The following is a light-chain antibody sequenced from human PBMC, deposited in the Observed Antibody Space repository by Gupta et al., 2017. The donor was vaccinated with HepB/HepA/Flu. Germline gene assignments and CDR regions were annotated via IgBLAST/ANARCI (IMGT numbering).Light chain of an antibody. CDR2: KAS. Sequence: DIQMTQSPSTLSASVEDRVTITCRASQSISTWLAWYQQKPGKAPKLLIYKASSLESGVPSRFSGSGSGTEFTLTISSLQPDDFATYYCQQYNNYLFTFGHGTKVDIK. J-gene: IGKJ3*01. CDR1: QSISTW. CDR3: QQYNNYLFT. V-gene: IGKV1-5*03.